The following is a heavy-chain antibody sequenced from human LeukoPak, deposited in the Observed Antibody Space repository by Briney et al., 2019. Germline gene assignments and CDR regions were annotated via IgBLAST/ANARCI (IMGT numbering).Heavy chain of an antibody. Sequence: PGGSLRLSCAASGFSFRSYAMSWVRQAPGKGLEWVSGISWNSGSIGYADSVKGRFTISRDNAKNSLYLQMNSLRAEDTALYYCAKALSGSYSLGAFDIWGQGTMVTVSS. D-gene: IGHD1-26*01. CDR2: ISWNSGSI. CDR3: AKALSGSYSLGAFDI. J-gene: IGHJ3*02. V-gene: IGHV3-9*01. CDR1: GFSFRSYA.